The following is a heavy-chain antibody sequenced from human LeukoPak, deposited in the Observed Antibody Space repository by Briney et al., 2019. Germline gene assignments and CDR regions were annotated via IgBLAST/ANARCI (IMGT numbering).Heavy chain of an antibody. D-gene: IGHD6-13*01. CDR2: IYYSGST. V-gene: IGHV4-59*01. CDR1: GGSISSYY. Sequence: SETLSLTCTVSGGSISSYYWSWIRQPPGKGLEWIGYIYYSGSTNYNPSLKSRVTISVDTSKNQFSLKLSSVTAADTAVYYCASAQQLVFSFVPWGQGTLVTVSS. CDR3: ASAQQLVFSFVP. J-gene: IGHJ5*02.